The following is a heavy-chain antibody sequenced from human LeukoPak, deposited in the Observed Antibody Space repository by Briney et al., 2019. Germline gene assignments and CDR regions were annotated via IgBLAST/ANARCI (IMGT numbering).Heavy chain of an antibody. D-gene: IGHD3-22*01. CDR1: GGPISSSSYY. CDR3: ARHTGYYDSSGYIDY. Sequence: SETLSLTCTVSGGPISSSSYYWGWIRQLPGKGLEWIGSIYYSGSTYYNPSLKSRVTISVDTSKNQFSLKLSSVTAADTAVYYCARHTGYYDSSGYIDYWGQGTLVTVSS. CDR2: IYYSGST. V-gene: IGHV4-39*01. J-gene: IGHJ4*02.